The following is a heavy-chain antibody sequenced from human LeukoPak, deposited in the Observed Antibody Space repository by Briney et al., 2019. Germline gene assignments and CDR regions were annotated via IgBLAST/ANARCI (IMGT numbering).Heavy chain of an antibody. CDR1: GYTFTGYY. D-gene: IGHD2-2*01. J-gene: IGHJ5*02. V-gene: IGHV1-2*02. CDR2: INPNSGGT. CDR3: ARGYCSSTSCRTPKYNWFDP. Sequence: ASVKVSCKASGYTFTGYYMHWVRQAPGQGLEWMGWINPNSGGTNYAQKFQGRVTMTRDTSISTAYMELSRLRSDDTAVYYCARGYCSSTSCRTPKYNWFDPWGQGTLVTVPS.